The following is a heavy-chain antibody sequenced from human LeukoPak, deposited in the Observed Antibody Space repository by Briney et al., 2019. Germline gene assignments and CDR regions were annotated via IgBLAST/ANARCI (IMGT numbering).Heavy chain of an antibody. CDR1: GGSIASGSDY. Sequence: SQTLSLTCTVSGGSIASGSDYWSWIRQPAGKGLEWIGRIYTSGSTIYNPSLKSRVTISVDTSKNQFSLKLSSMTAADTAVYFCAREYGSSWTYWYFDLWGRGTLVTVFS. CDR3: AREYGSSWTYWYFDL. J-gene: IGHJ2*01. D-gene: IGHD6-13*01. CDR2: IYTSGST. V-gene: IGHV4-61*02.